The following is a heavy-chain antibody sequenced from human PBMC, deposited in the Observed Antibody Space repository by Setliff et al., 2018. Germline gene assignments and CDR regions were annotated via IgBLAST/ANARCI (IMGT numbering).Heavy chain of an antibody. Sequence: ASVKVSCKSSGFTFTDYGITWVRQVPGQGLEWMGWINNYNFNTQYAQIFQGRVTMTTDTPTSTAYMELRSLTSDDTAVYYCARGQTLRHFDWPTAFDYWGLGTLVTVSS. CDR1: GFTFTDYG. D-gene: IGHD3-9*01. J-gene: IGHJ4*02. V-gene: IGHV1-18*01. CDR2: INNYNFNT. CDR3: ARGQTLRHFDWPTAFDY.